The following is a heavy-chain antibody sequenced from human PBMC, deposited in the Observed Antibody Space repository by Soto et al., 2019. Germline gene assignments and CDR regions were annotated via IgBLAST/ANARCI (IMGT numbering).Heavy chain of an antibody. D-gene: IGHD2-2*01. V-gene: IGHV4-39*01. J-gene: IGHJ5*02. CDR3: ARLQASGYCISTSCYEGWFDP. Sequence: QLQLQESGPGLVKPSETLSLTCTVSGGSISSSSYYWGWIRQPPGKGLEWIGSIYYSGSTYYNPSLKSRVTISVDTSKNQFSLKLSSVTAADTAVYYCARLQASGYCISTSCYEGWFDPWGQGTLVTVSS. CDR1: GGSISSSSYY. CDR2: IYYSGST.